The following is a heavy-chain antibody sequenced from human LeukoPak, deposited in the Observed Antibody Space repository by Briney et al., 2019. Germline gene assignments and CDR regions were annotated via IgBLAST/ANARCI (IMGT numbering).Heavy chain of an antibody. V-gene: IGHV3-21*01. CDR1: GFIFSSYE. CDR2: ISSSSSYI. D-gene: IGHD1-14*01. J-gene: IGHJ5*02. Sequence: GESLKISCAASGFIFSSYEMSWVRQAPGKGLEWVSSISSSSSYIYYADSVKGRFTISRDNAKNSLYLQMNSLRAEDTAVYYCARDHHRRFDPWGQGTLVTVSS. CDR3: ARDHHRRFDP.